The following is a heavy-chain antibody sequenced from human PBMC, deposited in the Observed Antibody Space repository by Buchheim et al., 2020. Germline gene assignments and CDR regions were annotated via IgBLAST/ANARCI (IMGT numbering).Heavy chain of an antibody. CDR1: GFIFSTYG. Sequence: EMQLLESGGGLVQPGGSLRLSCAASGFIFSTYGMSWVRQAPGKGLEWVSVVSSSGGSAYYADSVKGRFTISRDNSKNTLYLQMNSLRAEDTAVYYCAKGSYTNWFDPWGQGTL. CDR2: VSSSGGSA. J-gene: IGHJ5*02. CDR3: AKGSYTNWFDP. V-gene: IGHV3-23*01. D-gene: IGHD3-10*01.